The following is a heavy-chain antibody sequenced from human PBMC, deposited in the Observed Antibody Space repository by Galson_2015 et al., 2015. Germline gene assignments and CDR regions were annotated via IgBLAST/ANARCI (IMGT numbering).Heavy chain of an antibody. CDR2: IWYDGSNK. Sequence: SLRLSCAASGFTFSSYGMHWVRQAPGKGLEWVAVIWYDGSNKYYADSVKGRFTISRDNSKNTLYLQMNSLRAEDTAVYYCARALDQQSSYGMDVWGQGTTVTVSS. D-gene: IGHD6-13*01. J-gene: IGHJ6*02. CDR1: GFTFSSYG. CDR3: ARALDQQSSYGMDV. V-gene: IGHV3-33*01.